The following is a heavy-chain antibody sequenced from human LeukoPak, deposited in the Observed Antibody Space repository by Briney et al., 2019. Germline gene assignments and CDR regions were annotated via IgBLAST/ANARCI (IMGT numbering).Heavy chain of an antibody. CDR3: ARGWWELPNFDY. J-gene: IGHJ4*02. CDR1: GFTFSSYA. V-gene: IGHV3-23*01. CDR2: ISGSGGST. Sequence: PGGSLRLSCAASGFTFSSYAMSWVRQAPGKGLEWVSAISGSGGSTYYADSVKGRFTISRDNSKNTLYLQMNSLRAEDTAVYYCARGWWELPNFDYWGQGTLVTVSS. D-gene: IGHD1-26*01.